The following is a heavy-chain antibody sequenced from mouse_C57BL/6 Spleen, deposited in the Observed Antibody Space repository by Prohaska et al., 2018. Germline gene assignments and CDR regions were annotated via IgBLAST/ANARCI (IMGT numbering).Heavy chain of an antibody. J-gene: IGHJ3*01. Sequence: QVQLQQPGAELVKPGASVKLSCKASGYTFTSYWMHWVKQRPGQGLEWIGMIHLNSGSTNYNEKFKSKATLTVDKSSSTAYMQLSSLTSEDSAVYYCARPLYDGYRAWFAYWGQGTLVTVSA. CDR3: ARPLYDGYRAWFAY. CDR2: IHLNSGST. D-gene: IGHD2-3*01. V-gene: IGHV1-64*01. CDR1: GYTFTSYW.